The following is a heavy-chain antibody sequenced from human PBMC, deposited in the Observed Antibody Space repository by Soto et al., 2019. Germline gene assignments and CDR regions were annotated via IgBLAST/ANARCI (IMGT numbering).Heavy chain of an antibody. D-gene: IGHD3-3*01. CDR1: GFTFSSYW. CDR3: ARDRRITIFGVVTRYYYYYGMDV. CDR2: IKQDGSEK. Sequence: GGSLRLSCAASGFTFSSYWMSWVRQAPGKGLEWVANIKQDGSEKYYVDSVKGRFTISRDNAKNSLYLQMSSLRAEDTAVYYCARDRRITIFGVVTRYYYYYGMDVWGQGTTVTVSS. V-gene: IGHV3-7*01. J-gene: IGHJ6*02.